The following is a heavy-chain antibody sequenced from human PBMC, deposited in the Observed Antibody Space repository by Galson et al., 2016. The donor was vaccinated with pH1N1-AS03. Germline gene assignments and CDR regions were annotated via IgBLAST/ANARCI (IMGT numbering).Heavy chain of an antibody. CDR1: GYTFISYV. Sequence: SVKVSCKASGYTFISYVMHWVRQAPGQRLEWMGWINAGNGNTTYSQSFQGRVTITRDTSASKAYKELSSLRSEVTAVYYCARGRGSYGMDVWGQGTTVTVSS. CDR3: ARGRGSYGMDV. D-gene: IGHD1-26*01. V-gene: IGHV1-3*01. CDR2: INAGNGNT. J-gene: IGHJ6*02.